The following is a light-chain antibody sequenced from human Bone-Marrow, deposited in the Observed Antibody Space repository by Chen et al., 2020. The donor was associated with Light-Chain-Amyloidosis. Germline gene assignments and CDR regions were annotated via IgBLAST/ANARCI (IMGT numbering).Light chain of an antibody. Sequence: EIVLTQSPATLSLSPGERATLSCRASQSVSSYLAWYQQKPGQAPRLLIYDASNRATGIPARFSGSGSGTDFTLTSSSLEPEDFAVYYCQQRGNWPVTFGQGTRLEIK. J-gene: IGKJ5*01. CDR1: QSVSSY. CDR3: QQRGNWPVT. CDR2: DAS. V-gene: IGKV3-11*01.